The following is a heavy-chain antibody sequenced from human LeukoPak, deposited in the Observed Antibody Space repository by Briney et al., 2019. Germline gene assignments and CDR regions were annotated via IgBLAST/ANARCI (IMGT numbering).Heavy chain of an antibody. D-gene: IGHD5-12*01. V-gene: IGHV4-4*07. CDR2: IYTSGST. CDR3: ARWPGYSGYEIPYYYYGMDV. J-gene: IGHJ6*02. CDR1: GGSISSYY. Sequence: PSETLSLTCTVSGGSISSYYWSWIRQPAGKGLEWIGRIYTSGSTNYNPSLKSRVTMSVDTSKNQFSLKLSSVTAADTAVYYCARWPGYSGYEIPYYYYGMDVWGQGTTVTVSS.